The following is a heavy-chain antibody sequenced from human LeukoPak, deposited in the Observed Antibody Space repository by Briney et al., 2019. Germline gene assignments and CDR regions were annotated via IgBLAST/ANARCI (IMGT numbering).Heavy chain of an antibody. CDR3: ARVEDILTGYRPKLNWFDP. J-gene: IGHJ5*02. D-gene: IGHD3-9*01. V-gene: IGHV1-8*02. CDR2: MNPNSGNT. Sequence: ASVKVSCKASGGTFSSYAISWVRQATGQGLEWMGWMNPNSGNTGYAQKFQGRVTMTRNTSISTAYMELSSLRSEDTAVYYCARVEDILTGYRPKLNWFDPWGQGTLVTVSS. CDR1: GGTFSSYA.